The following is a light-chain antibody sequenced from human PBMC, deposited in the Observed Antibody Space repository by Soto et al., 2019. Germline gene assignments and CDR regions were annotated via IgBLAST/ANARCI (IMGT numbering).Light chain of an antibody. CDR2: DAS. CDR3: QQYNSYRT. Sequence: IQMTQSPSTLSASLVYRITITCRARQTISIWLAWYQQKPGKAPNLLIYDASILESGVPSRFSGSGSGTEFTLTISSLQPDDFATYYCQQYNSYRTFGQGTKVDIK. J-gene: IGKJ1*01. V-gene: IGKV1-5*01. CDR1: QTISIW.